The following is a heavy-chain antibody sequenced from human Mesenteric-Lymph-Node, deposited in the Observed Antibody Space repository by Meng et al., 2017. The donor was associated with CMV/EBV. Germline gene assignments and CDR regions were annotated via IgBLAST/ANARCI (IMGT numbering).Heavy chain of an antibody. J-gene: IGHJ4*02. CDR1: FTLDNYG. CDR2: INWSGGST. V-gene: IGHV3-20*03. CDR3: VRGAITGSTRAGTRFDY. Sequence: FTLDNYGVSWVRQAPGKGLDCVASINWSGGSTRYADSVRGRFTIYRDNAENSLYLQMDSLRVEDTAFYYCVRGAITGSTRAGTRFDYWGQGTLVTVSS. D-gene: IGHD1-7*01.